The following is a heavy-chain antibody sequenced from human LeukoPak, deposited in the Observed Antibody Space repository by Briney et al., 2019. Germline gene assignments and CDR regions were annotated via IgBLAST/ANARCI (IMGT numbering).Heavy chain of an antibody. CDR3: ARHYCTGGSCYRSDY. J-gene: IGHJ4*02. D-gene: IGHD2-15*01. V-gene: IGHV4-39*01. Sequence: SETLSLTCTVSGGSISSSSYYWGWIRQPPGKGLEWIGSIYYSGSTYYNPSLKSRVTISVDTSKNQFSLKLTSVTAADTAVYYCARHYCTGGSCYRSDYGGQGTLVAVSS. CDR1: GGSISSSSYY. CDR2: IYYSGST.